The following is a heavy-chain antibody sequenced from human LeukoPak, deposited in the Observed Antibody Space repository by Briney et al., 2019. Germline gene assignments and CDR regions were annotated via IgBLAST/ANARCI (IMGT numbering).Heavy chain of an antibody. CDR2: ISGDGGST. D-gene: IGHD6-19*01. J-gene: IGHJ4*02. CDR3: ASHIAPSETTIAVASGVAFDY. V-gene: IGHV3-23*01. CDR1: GFTFSSYA. Sequence: GGSLRLSCAASGFTFSSYAMSWVRQAPGKGLEWISAISGDGGSTKDADSVKGRFTISRDNSENTLYLHMNSLRAEDTAVYYRASHIAPSETTIAVASGVAFDYWGQGTLVTVSS.